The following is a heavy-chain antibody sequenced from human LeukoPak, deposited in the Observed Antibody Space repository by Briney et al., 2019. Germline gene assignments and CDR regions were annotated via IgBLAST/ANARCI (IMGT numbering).Heavy chain of an antibody. J-gene: IGHJ4*02. D-gene: IGHD6-19*01. CDR2: ISSSSSYI. CDR3: ARAQWLVPTDDY. Sequence: PGGSLRLSCAASGFTFSSYSMNWVRQAPGKGLEWVSSISSSSSYIYYADSVKGRFTISSDNAKNSLYLQMNSLRAEDTAVYYCARAQWLVPTDDYWGQGTLVTVSS. V-gene: IGHV3-21*01. CDR1: GFTFSSYS.